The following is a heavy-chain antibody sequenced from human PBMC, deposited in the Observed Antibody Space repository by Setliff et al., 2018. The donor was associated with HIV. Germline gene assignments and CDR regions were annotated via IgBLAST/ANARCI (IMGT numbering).Heavy chain of an antibody. V-gene: IGHV4-4*09. CDR3: ARRIDDSGSFPDKNWFDT. Sequence: SETLSLTCTVSGGSISSYYWSWIRQPPGKGLEWIGYIYNSASTKYNPSLQSRVTMSIDTSKNQFSLRLTSVTAADTAVYYCARRIDDSGSFPDKNWFDTWGQGSLVTVSS. J-gene: IGHJ5*02. CDR2: IYNSAST. D-gene: IGHD3-10*01. CDR1: GGSISSYY.